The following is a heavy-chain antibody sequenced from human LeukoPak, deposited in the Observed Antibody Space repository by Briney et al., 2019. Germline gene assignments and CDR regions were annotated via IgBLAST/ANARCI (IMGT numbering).Heavy chain of an antibody. J-gene: IGHJ4*02. V-gene: IGHV3-7*01. CDR1: GFTFHNYL. D-gene: IGHD1-7*01. CDR2: IREEGSET. Sequence: PGGSLRLSCAASGFTFHNYLMTWVRQAPAKGPEWVANIREEGSETNYVESVRGRFTIARDNTKNSLYLQMTSLRGEDRAVYYCASRAGKPGNTPWCFDYWGQGALVTVSS. CDR3: ASRAGKPGNTPWCFDY.